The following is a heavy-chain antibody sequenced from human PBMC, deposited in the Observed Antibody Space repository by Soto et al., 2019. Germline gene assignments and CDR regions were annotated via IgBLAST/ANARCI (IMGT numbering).Heavy chain of an antibody. Sequence: SDTLSLTCTVSGGSISSSSYYWGWIRQPPGKGLEWIGRIYYSGSTYYNPSLKSRVTISVDTSKNQFSLKLSSVTAADTAVYYCASGIGAARPGGYYYYYGMDVWGQGTTVTVSS. CDR2: IYYSGST. D-gene: IGHD6-6*01. CDR3: ASGIGAARPGGYYYYYGMDV. CDR1: GGSISSSSYY. V-gene: IGHV4-39*01. J-gene: IGHJ6*02.